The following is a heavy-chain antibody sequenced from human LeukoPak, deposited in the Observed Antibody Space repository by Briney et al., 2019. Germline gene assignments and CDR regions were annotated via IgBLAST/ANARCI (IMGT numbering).Heavy chain of an antibody. Sequence: ASVKVSCKASGYTFTGYYMHWVRQAPGQGLEWMGWINPNSGGTNYAQKFQGRVTMTRDTSISTAYMELSRLRSDDTAVYYCARATMIVDDGAFDIWGQGTMVTVSS. J-gene: IGHJ3*02. V-gene: IGHV1-2*02. CDR3: ARATMIVDDGAFDI. CDR1: GYTFTGYY. D-gene: IGHD3-22*01. CDR2: INPNSGGT.